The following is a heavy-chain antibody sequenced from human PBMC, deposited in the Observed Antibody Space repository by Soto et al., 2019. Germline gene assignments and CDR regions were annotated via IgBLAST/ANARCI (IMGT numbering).Heavy chain of an antibody. V-gene: IGHV3-15*07. Sequence: EVQLVESGGGLVNPGGSLRLSCAAAGFPFNNAWINWVRQVPGQGLEWVGRVKSKADGGSGDYAAPVKGRFVVSRDDSKDIVYLQRNSLKIEDTGVYYCTTDSRTTLPEIRFDYWGHGTQVTVSS. CDR1: GFPFNNAW. J-gene: IGHJ4*01. CDR3: TTDSRTTLPEIRFDY. CDR2: VKSKADGGSG. D-gene: IGHD1-26*01.